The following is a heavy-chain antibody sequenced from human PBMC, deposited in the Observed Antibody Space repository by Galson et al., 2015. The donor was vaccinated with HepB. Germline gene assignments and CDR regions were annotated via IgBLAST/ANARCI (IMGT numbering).Heavy chain of an antibody. D-gene: IGHD1-26*01. V-gene: IGHV3-30-3*01. Sequence: SLRLSCAASGFTFSSYAMHWVRQAPGKGLEWVAVISYDGGNKYYADSVKGRFTISRDNSKNTLYLQMNSLRAEDTAVYYCAREKGMVGAYGYFDYWGQGTLVTVSS. CDR3: AREKGMVGAYGYFDY. CDR1: GFTFSSYA. CDR2: ISYDGGNK. J-gene: IGHJ4*02.